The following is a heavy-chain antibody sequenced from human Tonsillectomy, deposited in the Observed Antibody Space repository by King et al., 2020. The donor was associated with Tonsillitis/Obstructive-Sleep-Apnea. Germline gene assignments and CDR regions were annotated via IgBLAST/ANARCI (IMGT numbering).Heavy chain of an antibody. J-gene: IGHJ4*02. Sequence: VQLVESGGGLVKPGWSLRLSCAASGFTFSNAWMSWVRQAPGKGLEWVGRIKSKTDGGTTDYAAPVKGRFTISRDDSKNTLYLQMNSLKTEDTAVYYCTTVYCTNGVCYSPYYWGQGTLVTVSS. D-gene: IGHD2-8*01. CDR3: TTVYCTNGVCYSPYY. V-gene: IGHV3-15*01. CDR1: GFTFSNAW. CDR2: IKSKTDGGTT.